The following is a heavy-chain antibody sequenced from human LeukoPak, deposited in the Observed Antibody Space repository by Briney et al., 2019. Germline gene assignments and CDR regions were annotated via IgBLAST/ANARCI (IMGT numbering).Heavy chain of an antibody. CDR3: ARTGDSGWYRWFDP. CDR2: IYYSGST. J-gene: IGHJ5*02. Sequence: SETLSLTCTVSGGSISSYYWSWIRQPPGKGLEWIEYIYYSGSTTYNSSLKSRVTISVDTSKNQFSLKLSSVTAADTAVYYCARTGDSGWYRWFDPWGQGTLVTVSS. V-gene: IGHV4-59*01. D-gene: IGHD6-19*01. CDR1: GGSISSYY.